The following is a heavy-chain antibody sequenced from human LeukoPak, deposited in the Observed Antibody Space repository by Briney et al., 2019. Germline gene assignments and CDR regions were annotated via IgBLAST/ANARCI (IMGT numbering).Heavy chain of an antibody. J-gene: IGHJ6*02. CDR2: ISWNSGSI. D-gene: IGHD2-2*01. Sequence: PGRSLRLSCAASGFTFDGYAMHWVRQAPGKGLEWVSGISWNSGSIGYADSVKGRFTISRDNAKNSLYLQMNSLRAEDTALYYCAKVSADLYGMDVWGQGTTVTVSS. V-gene: IGHV3-9*01. CDR1: GFTFDGYA. CDR3: AKVSADLYGMDV.